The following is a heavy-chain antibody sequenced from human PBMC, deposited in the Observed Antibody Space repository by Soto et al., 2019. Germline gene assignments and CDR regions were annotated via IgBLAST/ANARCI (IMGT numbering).Heavy chain of an antibody. Sequence: QSGGSLRLSCATSGFTFTNYWMHWVRQVPGKGLQWLSRINSDGSIIDYADSVKDRFTISRDNSKNTLYLQMNSLRSEDTATYYCAKAPRWTATSRYWGQGALVTVSS. J-gene: IGHJ4*02. CDR2: INSDGSII. V-gene: IGHV3-74*01. CDR3: AKAPRWTATSRY. D-gene: IGHD1-7*01. CDR1: GFTFTNYW.